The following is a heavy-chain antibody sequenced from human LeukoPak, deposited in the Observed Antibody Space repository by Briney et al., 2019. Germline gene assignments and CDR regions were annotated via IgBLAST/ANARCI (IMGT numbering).Heavy chain of an antibody. J-gene: IGHJ4*02. V-gene: IGHV3-30*18. Sequence: GGSLRLSCAASGFTFSSYWMHWVRQAPGKGLEWVAVISYDGSNKYYADSVKGRFTISRDNSKNTLYLQMNSLRAEDTAVYYCAKDGYSSGWHFDYWGQGTLVTVSS. CDR1: GFTFSSYW. CDR2: ISYDGSNK. CDR3: AKDGYSSGWHFDY. D-gene: IGHD6-19*01.